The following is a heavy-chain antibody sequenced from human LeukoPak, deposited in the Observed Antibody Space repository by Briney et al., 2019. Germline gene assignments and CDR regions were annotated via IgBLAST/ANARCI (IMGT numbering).Heavy chain of an antibody. CDR1: GFTFDDYA. CDR2: ISSSSSYI. J-gene: IGHJ4*02. Sequence: GGSLRLSCAASGFTFDDYAMHWVRQAPGKGLEWVSSISSSSSYIYYADSVKGRFTISRDNAKNSLYLQMNSLRAEDTAVYYCARDSSGCSYWGQGTLVTVSS. V-gene: IGHV3-21*01. D-gene: IGHD6-19*01. CDR3: ARDSSGCSY.